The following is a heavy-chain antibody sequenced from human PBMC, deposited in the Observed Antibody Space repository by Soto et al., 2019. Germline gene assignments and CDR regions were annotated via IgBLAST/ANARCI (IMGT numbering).Heavy chain of an antibody. V-gene: IGHV4-34*01. CDR2: ITHSGST. Sequence: QVQLQQWGAGLLKPSETLSLTCAVYGGSFSGYYWCWIRQPQGKGLEWIGEITHSGSTNYNPSLKRRVTISVDTSKNQFSMNLSSVTAAYTAVYYCARAPRASLATIDYYYYYGMDVWGQGTTVTVSS. D-gene: IGHD5-12*01. CDR3: ARAPRASLATIDYYYYYGMDV. CDR1: GGSFSGYY. J-gene: IGHJ6*02.